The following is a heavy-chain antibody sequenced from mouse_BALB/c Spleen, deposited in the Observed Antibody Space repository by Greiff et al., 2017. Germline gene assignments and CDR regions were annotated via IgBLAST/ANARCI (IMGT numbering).Heavy chain of an antibody. CDR3: ARDKSAREDYAMDY. Sequence: QVQLKESGPGLVAPSQSLSITCTVSGFSLTGYGVNWVRQPPGKGLEWLGMIWGDGRTAYNSALKYSLSISKDNSKSQVFFKMNSLQTDDRARYYCARDKSAREDYAMDYWGQGTSVTVSA. CDR1: GFSLTGYG. J-gene: IGHJ4*01. D-gene: IGHD3-3*01. V-gene: IGHV2-6-7*01. CDR2: IWGDGRT.